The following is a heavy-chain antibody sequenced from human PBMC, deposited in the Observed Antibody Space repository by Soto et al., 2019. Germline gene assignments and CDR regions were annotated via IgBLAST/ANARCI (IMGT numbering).Heavy chain of an antibody. CDR2: IIPIFGTA. Sequence: ASVKVSCKASGGTFSSYAISWVRQAPGQGLEWMGGIIPIFGTANYAQKFQGRVTITADESTSTAYMELSSLRSEDTAVYYCARDGESSTSHPPDYWGQGTLVTVSS. CDR3: ARDGESSTSHPPDY. V-gene: IGHV1-69*13. J-gene: IGHJ4*02. D-gene: IGHD6-6*01. CDR1: GGTFSSYA.